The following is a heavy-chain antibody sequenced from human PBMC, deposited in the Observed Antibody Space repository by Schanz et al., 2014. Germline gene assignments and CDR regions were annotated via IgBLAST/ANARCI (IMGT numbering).Heavy chain of an antibody. CDR2: IKQDGSAK. CDR1: GFTFSRYW. CDR3: AKELYSGSHYGWFDP. J-gene: IGHJ5*02. Sequence: EVQLVESGGGLVQPGGSLRLCCVASGFTFSRYWMTWVRQAPGKGLEWVANIKQDGSAKNYVDSVKGRFTISRDNPKNSLCLQMNSLRAEDTALYYCAKELYSGSHYGWFDPWGQGTLVTVSS. V-gene: IGHV3-7*04. D-gene: IGHD1-26*01.